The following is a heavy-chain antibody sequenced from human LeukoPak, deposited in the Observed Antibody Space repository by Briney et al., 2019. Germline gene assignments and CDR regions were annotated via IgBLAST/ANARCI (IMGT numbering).Heavy chain of an antibody. J-gene: IGHJ4*02. D-gene: IGHD3-22*01. V-gene: IGHV5-51*01. CDR2: IYPGDSDT. Sequence: GESLKISCKGSGYSFTSYWIGWVRQMPGKGLEWMGIIYPGDSDTRYSPSFQGQVTISADKSISTAYLQWSSLKASDTAMYYCARQYIDHDSSGYGFDYWGQGTLVTVSS. CDR3: ARQYIDHDSSGYGFDY. CDR1: GYSFTSYW.